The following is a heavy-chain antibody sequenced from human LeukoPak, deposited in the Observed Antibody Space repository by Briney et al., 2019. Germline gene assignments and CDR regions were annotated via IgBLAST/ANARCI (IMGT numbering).Heavy chain of an antibody. Sequence: GGSLRLSCAASGFTFTSYAMSWVRQAPGKGLEWVSGINWNGGSTGYADSVKGRFTISRDNAKNSLYLQMNSLRAEDTALYHCARVFRQGGEFDYWGQGTLVTVSS. CDR2: INWNGGST. CDR1: GFTFTSYA. CDR3: ARVFRQGGEFDY. J-gene: IGHJ4*02. V-gene: IGHV3-20*01. D-gene: IGHD2-15*01.